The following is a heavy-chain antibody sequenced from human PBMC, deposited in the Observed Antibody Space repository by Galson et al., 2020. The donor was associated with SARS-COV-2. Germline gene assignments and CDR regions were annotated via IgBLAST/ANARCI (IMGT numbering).Heavy chain of an antibody. CDR3: ALTEGYAFDY. Sequence: SETLSLTCTVSGDSIRSYYWGWIRQPPGKGLEWIGYVFNSGATNYNPSLKSRVTMSRDTSKNHFSLRLTSMTAADTAVYFCALTEGYAFDYWGQGSLVTVSS. V-gene: IGHV4-59*01. CDR1: GDSIRSYY. CDR2: VFNSGAT. J-gene: IGHJ4*02. D-gene: IGHD2-15*01.